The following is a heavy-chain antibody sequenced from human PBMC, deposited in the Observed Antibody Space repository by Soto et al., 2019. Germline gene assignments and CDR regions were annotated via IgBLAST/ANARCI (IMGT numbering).Heavy chain of an antibody. V-gene: IGHV4-59*08. Sequence: QVQLQESGPGLVKPSETLSLTCTVSGGSISSYYWSWIRQPPGKGLEWIGYIYYSGNTNYNPSLKSRLTISIDTSKNQFSLKLSSVTAADTAMYYCARHRGEMSTIEAWGQGTLVTVSS. CDR2: IYYSGNT. CDR3: ARHRGEMSTIEA. CDR1: GGSISSYY. D-gene: IGHD3-16*01. J-gene: IGHJ4*02.